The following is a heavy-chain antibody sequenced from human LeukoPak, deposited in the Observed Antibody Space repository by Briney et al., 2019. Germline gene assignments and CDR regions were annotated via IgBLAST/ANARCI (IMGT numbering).Heavy chain of an antibody. CDR2: IYYSGSA. CDR3: AREGGYDFDGGSYRHGMDV. D-gene: IGHD5-12*01. V-gene: IGHV4-61*01. CDR1: GGSVSSGSYH. Sequence: SETLSLTCPVSGGSVSSGSYHWSWIRQPPGKGLEWIGKIYYSGSANYNPSLKSRVTISVDRSKNQFSLKLSSVTAADTALYYCAREGGYDFDGGSYRHGMDVWGQGTTVTVSS. J-gene: IGHJ6*02.